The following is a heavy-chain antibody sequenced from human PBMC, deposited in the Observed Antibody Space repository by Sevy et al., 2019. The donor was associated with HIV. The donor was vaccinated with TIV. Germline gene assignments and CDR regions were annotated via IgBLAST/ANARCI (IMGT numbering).Heavy chain of an antibody. CDR2: IYYSGST. J-gene: IGHJ6*02. Sequence: SETLSLTCTVSGGSISSSSYYWGWIRQPPGKGLEWIGSIYYSGSTYYNPSLKSRVTISVDTSKNQFSLKRSSVTAADTAVYYCARRCKSYYCYYYGMDVWGQGTTVTVSS. CDR3: ARRCKSYYCYYYGMDV. D-gene: IGHD1-26*01. V-gene: IGHV4-39*01. CDR1: GGSISSSSYY.